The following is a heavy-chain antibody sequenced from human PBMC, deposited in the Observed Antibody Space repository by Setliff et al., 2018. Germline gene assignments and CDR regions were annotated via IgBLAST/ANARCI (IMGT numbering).Heavy chain of an antibody. V-gene: IGHV4-61*09. J-gene: IGHJ5*02. CDR3: VRLAVYYCAKDPTSSSGSYPRGLGFDP. CDR1: GEPIDSIDTGNHY. D-gene: IGHD3-10*01. Sequence: KPSETLSLTCIVSGEPIDSIDTGNHYWNWIRQPVGKGLEWIGHIFLTGSTDYDPSFGSRVTISLDMSNNEFSLRMASVTSADTAIYYCVRLAVYYCAKDPTSSSGSYPRGLGFDPWGQGTLVTVSS. CDR2: IFLTGST.